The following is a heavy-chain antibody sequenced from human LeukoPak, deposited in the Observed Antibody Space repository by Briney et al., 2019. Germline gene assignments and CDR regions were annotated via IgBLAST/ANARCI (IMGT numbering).Heavy chain of an antibody. J-gene: IGHJ5*02. Sequence: GASVKVSCKASGYTFTSYDINWVRQATGQGLEWIGWMNPNSGNTGYAQKFQGRVTMTRNTSISTAYMELSSLRSEDTAVYYCARDGGYSSSFRTNWFDPWGQGTLVTVSS. CDR3: ARDGGYSSSFRTNWFDP. D-gene: IGHD6-6*01. V-gene: IGHV1-8*01. CDR1: GYTFTSYD. CDR2: MNPNSGNT.